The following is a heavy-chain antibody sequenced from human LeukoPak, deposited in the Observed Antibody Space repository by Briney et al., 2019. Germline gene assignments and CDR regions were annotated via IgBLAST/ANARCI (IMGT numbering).Heavy chain of an antibody. J-gene: IGHJ4*02. CDR2: IYYSGSS. CDR1: GGSISSSSYY. CDR3: ARSGCSGGSCFYYLDY. D-gene: IGHD2-15*01. Sequence: SETLSLTCTVSGGSISSSSYYWGWIRQPPGKGLEWIGSIYYSGSSYYNPSLKSRVTISVDTSRNQFSLKLRSVTAADTAVYYSARSGCSGGSCFYYLDYWGQGTLVTVSS. V-gene: IGHV4-39*01.